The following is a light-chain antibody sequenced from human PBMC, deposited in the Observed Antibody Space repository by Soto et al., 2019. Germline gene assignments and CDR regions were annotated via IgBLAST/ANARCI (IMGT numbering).Light chain of an antibody. Sequence: EIVMTQSPATLSVSPGEGATLSCRASQTVSNFLAWYQQKPGQTPRLLIYDASKRATGIPARFSGSGSGTDFTLTISSLEPEDFAVYYCQQRYNWPLTFGGGTKVDIK. CDR3: QQRYNWPLT. J-gene: IGKJ4*01. V-gene: IGKV3-11*01. CDR2: DAS. CDR1: QTVSNF.